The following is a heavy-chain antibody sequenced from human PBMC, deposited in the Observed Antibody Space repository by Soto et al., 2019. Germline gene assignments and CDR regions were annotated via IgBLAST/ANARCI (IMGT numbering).Heavy chain of an antibody. D-gene: IGHD6-6*01. V-gene: IGHV1-18*04. Sequence: GASVKVSCKASGYTFNKYDITWVRQAPGQGLEWLGLISPNSGRPSYAQKFEGRVTMTTDTSTTTAYLELRSLKASDTAMYYCARGGWFSSSSLMCYFDYWGQGALVTVSS. CDR1: GYTFNKYD. CDR2: ISPNSGRP. J-gene: IGHJ4*02. CDR3: ARGGWFSSSSLMCYFDY.